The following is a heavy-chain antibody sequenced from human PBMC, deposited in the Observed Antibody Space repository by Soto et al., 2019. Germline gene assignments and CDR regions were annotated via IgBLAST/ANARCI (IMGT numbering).Heavy chain of an antibody. Sequence: ASVKVSCKASGYTFTSYDINWVRQATGQGLEWMGWMNPNSGNTGYAQKFQGRVTMTRNTSISTAYMELSSLRSEDTAVYYCARGFKDYDYVWGSYRYHNWFDPWGQGTLVTVPS. CDR1: GYTFTSYD. CDR2: MNPNSGNT. V-gene: IGHV1-8*01. J-gene: IGHJ5*02. CDR3: ARGFKDYDYVWGSYRYHNWFDP. D-gene: IGHD3-16*02.